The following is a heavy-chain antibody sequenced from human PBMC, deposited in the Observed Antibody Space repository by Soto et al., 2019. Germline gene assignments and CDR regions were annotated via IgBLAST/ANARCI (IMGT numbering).Heavy chain of an antibody. V-gene: IGHV5-51*03. CDR2: IYPGDSDT. J-gene: IGHJ3*02. Sequence: EVQLVQSGAEVKKPGESLKISCKASGYIFTNYWIGWLRQMPGKGLDWMGIIYPGDSDTTYSPSFQGQVTFSADKSIRAAYLQLSSLKASDSAMYYCARRSAYSGSGSYYPDSFDIWGQGTMVTVSS. CDR3: ARRSAYSGSGSYYPDSFDI. CDR1: GYIFTNYW. D-gene: IGHD3-10*01.